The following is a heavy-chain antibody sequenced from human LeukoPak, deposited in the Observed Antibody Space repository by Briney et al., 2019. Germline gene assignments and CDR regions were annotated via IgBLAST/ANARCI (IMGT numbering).Heavy chain of an antibody. CDR3: ARVFNGMPGPVVVPAAPGNYYMDV. CDR1: GGSISSYY. J-gene: IGHJ6*03. Sequence: SETLSLTCAVSGGSISSYYWSWVRHPPGKGLEWMARIYTSGSTNYNPSLKSRVTISVDKSKNQLSLKLSSVTAADTAVYYCARVFNGMPGPVVVPAAPGNYYMDVWGKGTTVTVSS. CDR2: IYTSGST. V-gene: IGHV4-4*07. D-gene: IGHD2-2*01.